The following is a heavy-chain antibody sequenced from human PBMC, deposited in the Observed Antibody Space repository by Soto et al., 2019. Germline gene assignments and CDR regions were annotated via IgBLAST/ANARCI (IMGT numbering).Heavy chain of an antibody. CDR1: GYSFSDYA. Sequence: QVQLVQSGAEVKKPGASLKVSCQASGYSFSDYAIAWVRQAPGQGLAGVGWISTYNGNTNYAQKFQGRVTMTTDTSANTAYMELRSLRSDDTAMYYCARYGYSSGWYLGTGMDVWGQGTPVTVSS. CDR2: ISTYNGNT. V-gene: IGHV1-18*04. CDR3: ARYGYSSGWYLGTGMDV. D-gene: IGHD6-19*01. J-gene: IGHJ6*02.